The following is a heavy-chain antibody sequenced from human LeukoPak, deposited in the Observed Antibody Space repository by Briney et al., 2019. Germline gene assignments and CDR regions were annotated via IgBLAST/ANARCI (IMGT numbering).Heavy chain of an antibody. CDR1: GGSISGYY. Sequence: SETLSLTCTISGGSISGYYWSWIRQSPGKGLEWIAYISDRGSTNYNPSLKSRVTISVDTSKNQFSLKLSSVTAADTAVYYCARHEPANYYYGMDVWGQGTTVTVSS. J-gene: IGHJ6*02. CDR2: ISDRGST. V-gene: IGHV4-59*08. CDR3: ARHEPANYYYGMDV.